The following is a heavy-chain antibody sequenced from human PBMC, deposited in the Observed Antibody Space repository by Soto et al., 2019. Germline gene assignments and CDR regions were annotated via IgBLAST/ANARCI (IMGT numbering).Heavy chain of an antibody. V-gene: IGHV3-53*01. Sequence: EVQLVESGGGLVQPGGSLRLSCAASGFTVSRNYMTWVRQAPGKGLEWVPIIYSGGGTYYADSVKGRFTISRDNSKNTLNLQMNSLRAEDTAVYYCARAGPRGTYDILAGFHHPPSGMDVWGQGTTVTVSS. J-gene: IGHJ6*02. CDR2: IYSGGGT. CDR1: GFTVSRNY. CDR3: ARAGPRGTYDILAGFHHPPSGMDV. D-gene: IGHD3-9*01.